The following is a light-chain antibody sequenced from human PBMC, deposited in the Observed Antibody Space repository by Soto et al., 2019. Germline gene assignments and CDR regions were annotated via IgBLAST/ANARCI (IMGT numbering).Light chain of an antibody. CDR1: QSVSSN. CDR3: QQYNNWPSWT. V-gene: IGKV3-15*01. J-gene: IGKJ1*01. CDR2: GAS. Sequence: EIVMTQSPATLSVSPGERATLSCRASQSVSSNLAWYQQKPGQAPRLLIYGASTRATGIPARFSGSGSGTEFTLTISSRQSEDFAVYYWQQYNNWPSWTFGQGTKVEIK.